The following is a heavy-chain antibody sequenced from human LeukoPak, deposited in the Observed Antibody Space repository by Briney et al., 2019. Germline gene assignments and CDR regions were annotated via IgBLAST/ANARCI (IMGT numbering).Heavy chain of an antibody. J-gene: IGHJ3*02. CDR1: GFSFSSNW. D-gene: IGHD4-17*01. CDR3: ASRTSSLYGDYVPDAFDI. Sequence: PGGSLRLSCAASGFSFSSNWMSWVRQAPGKGLEWVANINQDGGEKNYVDSVKGRFTISRDNAKNSLYLQMNSLRAEDTAVYYCASRTSSLYGDYVPDAFDIWGQGTVVTVSS. CDR2: INQDGGEK. V-gene: IGHV3-7*01.